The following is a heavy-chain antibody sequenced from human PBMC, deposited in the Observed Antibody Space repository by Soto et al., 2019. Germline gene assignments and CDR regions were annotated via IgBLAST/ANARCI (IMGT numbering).Heavy chain of an antibody. V-gene: IGHV3-48*01. CDR1: GFTFSSYS. Sequence: GGSLRLSCAASGFTFSSYSMNWVRQAPGKGLEWVSYISSSSSTIYYADSVKGRFTISRDNAKNSLYLQINSLRAEDTAVYYCARLTDSSSWYGDDDSEYFQHWGQGTLVTVSS. CDR3: ARLTDSSSWYGDDDSEYFQH. D-gene: IGHD6-13*01. CDR2: ISSSSSTI. J-gene: IGHJ1*01.